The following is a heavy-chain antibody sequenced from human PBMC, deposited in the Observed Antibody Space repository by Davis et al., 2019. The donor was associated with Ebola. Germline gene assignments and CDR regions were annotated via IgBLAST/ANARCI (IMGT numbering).Heavy chain of an antibody. CDR2: IKQDGSEK. CDR3: ARGSLEQQLVRYYYYGMDV. Sequence: PGGSLRLSCAASGFTFSSYWMSWVRQAPGKGLEWVANIKQDGSEKYYVDSVKGRFTISRDNAKNSLYLQMNSLRAEDTAVYYCARGSLEQQLVRYYYYGMDVWGQGTTVTVSS. V-gene: IGHV3-7*03. D-gene: IGHD6-13*01. J-gene: IGHJ6*02. CDR1: GFTFSSYW.